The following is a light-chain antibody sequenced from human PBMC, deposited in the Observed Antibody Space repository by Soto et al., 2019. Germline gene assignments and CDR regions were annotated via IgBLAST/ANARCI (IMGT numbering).Light chain of an antibody. J-gene: IGKJ2*01. CDR2: DGA. Sequence: VLTQSPATLSLSPGERATLSCRASQSVSSYLVWYQQKPGQAPRLLIYDGANRATGIPARFSGSGSGTDFTLTISSLEPEYSAVYYCQQRSDWVTFGQGTKLEIK. CDR3: QQRSDWVT. V-gene: IGKV3-11*01. CDR1: QSVSSY.